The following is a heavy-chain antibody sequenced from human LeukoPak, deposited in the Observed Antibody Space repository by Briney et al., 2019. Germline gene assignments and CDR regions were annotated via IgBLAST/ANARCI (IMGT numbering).Heavy chain of an antibody. D-gene: IGHD3-10*01. CDR2: ISSSGSYI. J-gene: IGHJ4*02. CDR1: GFTFSSYG. Sequence: PGGSLRLSCAASGFTFSSYGMHWVRQAPGKGLEWVSSISSSGSYIYYADSVKGRFTISRDNAKNSLYLQMNSLRVEDTAVYYCARDSAHYYGSDWGQGTLVTVSS. V-gene: IGHV3-21*01. CDR3: ARDSAHYYGSD.